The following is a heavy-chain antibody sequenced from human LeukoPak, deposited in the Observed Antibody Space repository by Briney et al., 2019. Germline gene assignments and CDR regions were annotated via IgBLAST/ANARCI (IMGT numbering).Heavy chain of an antibody. Sequence: PGGSLRLSCAASGFTFNTYGMHWVRQAPGKGLERVAVIWYDGTNKYYADSVKGRFTIFRDNSKNTVSLELNNLRTEDTAVYYCARAVASSGTGQLDYWGQGTLVTVSS. CDR3: ARAVASSGTGQLDY. V-gene: IGHV3-33*01. J-gene: IGHJ4*02. D-gene: IGHD6-13*01. CDR2: IWYDGTNK. CDR1: GFTFNTYG.